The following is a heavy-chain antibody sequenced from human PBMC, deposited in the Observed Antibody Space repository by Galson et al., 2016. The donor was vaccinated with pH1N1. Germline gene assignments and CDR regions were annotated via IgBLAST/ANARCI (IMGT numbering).Heavy chain of an antibody. Sequence: SVKVSCKASGGTLSSYAIGWVRQAPGQGLEWMGWISAYTGNTNYAQKLQGRVTMTTDTSTSTAFMELRSLRSDDTAVYCCARVRYQLLPGHYWGQGTLVTVSS. CDR2: ISAYTGNT. D-gene: IGHD2-2*01. CDR3: ARVRYQLLPGHY. J-gene: IGHJ4*02. V-gene: IGHV1-18*01. CDR1: GGTLSSYA.